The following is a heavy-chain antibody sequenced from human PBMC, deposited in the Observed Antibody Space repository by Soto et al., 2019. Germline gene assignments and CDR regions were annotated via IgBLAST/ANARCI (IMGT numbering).Heavy chain of an antibody. J-gene: IGHJ6*02. CDR3: ARSSADYYYDYGMDV. CDR2: VYYSGST. Sequence: QVQLQESGPGLVKPSQTRSLTCTVSGGSISSGGYYWSWIRQHPGKGLEWIGYVYYSGSTYYNPSLTSRVTISVDTSKNQVTVKLSSVTPAHTAVYYCARSSADYYYDYGMDVWGQGTTVTVSS. D-gene: IGHD3-22*01. CDR1: GGSISSGGYY. V-gene: IGHV4-31*03.